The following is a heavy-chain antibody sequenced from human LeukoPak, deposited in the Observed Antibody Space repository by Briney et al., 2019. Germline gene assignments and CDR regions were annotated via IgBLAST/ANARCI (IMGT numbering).Heavy chain of an antibody. D-gene: IGHD6-6*01. CDR1: GCTLSRYW. CDR2: IKQDGSEK. CDR3: ARVLDDSSLRYQAIAY. V-gene: IGHV3-7*01. J-gene: IGHJ4*02. Sequence: AGGSLRLSCAASGCTLSRYWMNWVRQAPAKGLEWVANIKQDGSEKYYVDSVRGRFTISRDNAKNSLYLQMNSLRAEDTAVYYCARVLDDSSLRYQAIAYWGQGTLVTVSS.